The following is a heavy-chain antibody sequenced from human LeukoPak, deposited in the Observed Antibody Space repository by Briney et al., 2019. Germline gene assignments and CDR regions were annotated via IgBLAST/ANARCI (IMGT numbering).Heavy chain of an antibody. CDR1: GFTFDDYA. Sequence: GGSLRLSCAVSGFTFDDYAMHWVRQVPGKGLEWVSGINWNSDSIGYADSVKGRFTTSRDNAKNSLYLQMNSLRAEDTAFYYCAINGGGDSGYGNFDYWGQGTLVAVSS. D-gene: IGHD5-12*01. V-gene: IGHV3-9*01. J-gene: IGHJ4*02. CDR2: INWNSDSI. CDR3: AINGGGDSGYGNFDY.